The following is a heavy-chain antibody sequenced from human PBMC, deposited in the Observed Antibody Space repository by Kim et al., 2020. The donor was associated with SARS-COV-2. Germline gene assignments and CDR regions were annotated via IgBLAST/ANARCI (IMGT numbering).Heavy chain of an antibody. J-gene: IGHJ4*02. D-gene: IGHD5-18*01. CDR1: GGSFSGYY. Sequence: SETLSLTCAVYGGSFSGYYWSWIRQPPGKGLEWIGEINHSGSTNYNPSLKSRVTISVDTSKNQFSLKLSSVTAADTAVYYCARGSRGTAMVTYWGQGTLVTVSS. V-gene: IGHV4-34*01. CDR2: INHSGST. CDR3: ARGSRGTAMVTY.